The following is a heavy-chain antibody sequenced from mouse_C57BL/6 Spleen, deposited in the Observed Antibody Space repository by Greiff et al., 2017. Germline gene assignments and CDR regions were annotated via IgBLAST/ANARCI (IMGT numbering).Heavy chain of an antibody. CDR3: AREGGYYYYYAMDY. Sequence: EVKVVESGGGLVKPGGSLKLSCAASGFTFSSYAMSWVRQTPEKRLEWVATISDGGSYTYYPDNVKGRFTISRDNAKNNLYLQMSHLKSEDTAMYYCAREGGYYYYYAMDYWGQGTSVTVSS. J-gene: IGHJ4*01. CDR1: GFTFSSYA. CDR2: ISDGGSYT. V-gene: IGHV5-4*01. D-gene: IGHD2-3*01.